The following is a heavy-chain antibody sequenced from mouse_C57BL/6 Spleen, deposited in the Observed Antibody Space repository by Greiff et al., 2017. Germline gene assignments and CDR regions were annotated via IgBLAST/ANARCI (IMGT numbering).Heavy chain of an antibody. CDR1: GYTFTDYN. V-gene: IGHV1-18*01. CDR2: IHPNNGGT. CDR3: ARRDYGSSYDYFDY. D-gene: IGHD1-1*01. Sequence: EVKLVESGPELVKPGASVKIPCKASGYTFTDYNMDWVKQSHGKSLEWIGDIHPNNGGTIYTQKFKGKATLTVDKSSSTAYMELRSLTSEDTAVYYCARRDYGSSYDYFDYWGQGTTLTVSS. J-gene: IGHJ2*01.